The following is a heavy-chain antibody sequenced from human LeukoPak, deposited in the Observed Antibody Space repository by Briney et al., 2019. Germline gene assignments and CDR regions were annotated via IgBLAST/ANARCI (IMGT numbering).Heavy chain of an antibody. V-gene: IGHV1-45*02. CDR1: GYTFTYRY. CDR2: ITPFNGNT. Sequence: SVKVSCKASGYTFTYRYLHWVRQAPGQALEWMGWITPFNGNTNYAQKFQGRVTMTRDTSTSTVYMELSSLRSEDTAVYYCARGIGGRFLEWLPPYYYYGMDVWGQGTTVTVSS. D-gene: IGHD3-3*01. J-gene: IGHJ6*02. CDR3: ARGIGGRFLEWLPPYYYYGMDV.